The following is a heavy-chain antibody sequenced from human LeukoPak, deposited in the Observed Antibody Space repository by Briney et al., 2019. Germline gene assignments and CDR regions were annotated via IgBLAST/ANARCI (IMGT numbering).Heavy chain of an antibody. CDR3: TRGGGNDF. Sequence: GGSLRLSCAASGFTFSTSAMTWVRQAPGKGLEWVGRIKSKTDGGTLDYGAPVKGRFTISRDDSRNTVYLQMNSLKTEDTALYYCTRGGGNDFWGQGVLVTVFS. D-gene: IGHD3-16*01. CDR1: GFTFSTSA. CDR2: IKSKTDGGTL. V-gene: IGHV3-15*01. J-gene: IGHJ4*02.